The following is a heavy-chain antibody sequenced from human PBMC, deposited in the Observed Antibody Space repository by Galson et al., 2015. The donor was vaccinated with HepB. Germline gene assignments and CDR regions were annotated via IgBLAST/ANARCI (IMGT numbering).Heavy chain of an antibody. Sequence: PALVKPTQTLTLTCTFSGFSLSTSGVGVGWIRQPPGKALEWLALIYWDDDKRYSPSLKSRLTITKDTSKNQVVLTMTNIDPVDTATYYCARYYDSSGYYDVEGSWFDPWGQGTLVTVSS. V-gene: IGHV2-5*02. CDR2: IYWDDDK. CDR3: ARYYDSSGYYDVEGSWFDP. J-gene: IGHJ5*02. D-gene: IGHD3-22*01. CDR1: GFSLSTSGVG.